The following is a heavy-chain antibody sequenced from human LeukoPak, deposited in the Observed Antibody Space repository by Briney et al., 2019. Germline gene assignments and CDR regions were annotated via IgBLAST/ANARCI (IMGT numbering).Heavy chain of an antibody. D-gene: IGHD2-2*03. Sequence: GESLKISCKGSGYGFTTYWIGWVRQMPGKGLEWMGIIYPGDSDTRYSPSFQAQVTISADKSISTAYLQWSSLKASDTAMYYCARGLDIVVVPTAEWVPSFDYWGQGTLVTVSS. J-gene: IGHJ4*02. CDR2: IYPGDSDT. CDR3: ARGLDIVVVPTAEWVPSFDY. V-gene: IGHV5-51*01. CDR1: GYGFTTYW.